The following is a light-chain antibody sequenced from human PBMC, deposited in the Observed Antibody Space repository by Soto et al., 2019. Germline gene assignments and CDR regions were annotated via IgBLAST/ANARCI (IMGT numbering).Light chain of an antibody. CDR3: QQYGSSPLT. V-gene: IGKV3-20*01. Sequence: EIVLTQSPGTLSLSPGERATLSCRASQSLSSSYLAWYQQKPGQAPRLLIYDASSRATGIPGRFSGSGSGTDFTLSMSRVEPEDYAVYYCQQYGSSPLTFGGGTKVEIK. J-gene: IGKJ4*01. CDR2: DAS. CDR1: QSLSSSY.